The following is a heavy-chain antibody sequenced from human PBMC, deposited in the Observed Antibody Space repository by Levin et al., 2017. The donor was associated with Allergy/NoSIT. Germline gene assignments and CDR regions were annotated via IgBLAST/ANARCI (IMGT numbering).Heavy chain of an antibody. D-gene: IGHD6-19*01. J-gene: IGHJ4*02. V-gene: IGHV1-2*02. CDR1: GYTFTGYY. Sequence: EASVKVSCKASGYTFTGYYMHWVRQAPGQGLEWMGWINPNSGGTNYAQKFQGRVTMTRDTSISTAYMELSRLRSDDTAVYYCAREVPIAVAGDGTVDYWGQGTLVTVSS. CDR3: AREVPIAVAGDGTVDY. CDR2: INPNSGGT.